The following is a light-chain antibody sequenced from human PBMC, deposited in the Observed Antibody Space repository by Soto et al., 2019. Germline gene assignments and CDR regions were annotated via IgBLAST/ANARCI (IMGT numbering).Light chain of an antibody. V-gene: IGKV1-39*01. J-gene: IGKJ5*01. CDR3: QKSYSTPIT. CDR1: QSISSY. CDR2: AAS. Sequence: DIEITPSPSSLSSSVGDRFTITCRASQSISSYLNWYQQKPGKAPKLLIYAASSLQSGVPSRFSSSGSGTDFTLTISSLQPEDFATYYCQKSYSTPIT.